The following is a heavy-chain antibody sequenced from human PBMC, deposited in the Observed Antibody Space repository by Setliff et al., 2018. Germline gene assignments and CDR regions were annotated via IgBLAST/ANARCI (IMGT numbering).Heavy chain of an antibody. Sequence: SQTLSLTCTVPGDSISSFSYYWGWIRQPPGKGLEWIGTIYDSGKTYYNPSLKSRVTISVDTSKNQFSLKLNSVTAADTGVYYCASCRFQVPYNYWGQGTLVTVSS. CDR3: ASCRFQVPYNY. CDR2: IYDSGKT. CDR1: GDSISSFSYY. D-gene: IGHD2-2*02. J-gene: IGHJ4*02. V-gene: IGHV4-39*01.